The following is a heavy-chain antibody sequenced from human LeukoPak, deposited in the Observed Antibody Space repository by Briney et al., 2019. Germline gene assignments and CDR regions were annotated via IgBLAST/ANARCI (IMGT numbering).Heavy chain of an antibody. CDR3: ARRAGAYSHPYDY. D-gene: IGHD4/OR15-4a*01. CDR1: GFTVSSNS. J-gene: IGHJ4*02. Sequence: GGSLRLSCTVSGFTVSSNSMSWVRQAPGKGLEWVSFIYSDNTHYSDSVKGRFTISRDNSKNTLYLQMNSLRAVDTAVYYCARRAGAYSHPYDYWGQGTLVTVSS. V-gene: IGHV3-53*01. CDR2: IYSDNT.